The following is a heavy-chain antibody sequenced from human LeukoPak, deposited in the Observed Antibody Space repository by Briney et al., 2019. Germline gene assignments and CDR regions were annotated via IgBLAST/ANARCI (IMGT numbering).Heavy chain of an antibody. J-gene: IGHJ4*02. D-gene: IGHD6-19*01. CDR2: IWYDGSDK. CDR3: ARDSSGWSKNY. V-gene: IGHV3-33*01. CDR1: GFTLSNYG. Sequence: PGGSLRLSCAASGFTLSNYGMHWVRQAPGKGLEWVAVIWYDGSDKYYADSVKGRFTISRDNSKNTLYVQMNSLRAEDTALYYCARDSSGWSKNYWGQGTLVTVSS.